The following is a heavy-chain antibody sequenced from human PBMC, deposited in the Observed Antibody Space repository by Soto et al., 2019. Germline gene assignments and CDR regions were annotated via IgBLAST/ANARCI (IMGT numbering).Heavy chain of an antibody. D-gene: IGHD5-18*01. V-gene: IGHV4-30-4*01. CDR3: ARGSAAKRYFDL. CDR2: IFPSGAT. CDR1: GAPISGGDYH. Sequence: QVQLQESGPGLVKPSQTLSLMCTVSGAPISGGDYHWSWIRQPPGKGLEWIGYIFPSGATHYNSSLGSRITMSVETSKSHFSRKLTSVTAADTAVYFCARGSAAKRYFDLWGRGTLVTVSS. J-gene: IGHJ2*01.